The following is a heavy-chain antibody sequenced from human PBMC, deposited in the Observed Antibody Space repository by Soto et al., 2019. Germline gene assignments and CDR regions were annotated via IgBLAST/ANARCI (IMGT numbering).Heavy chain of an antibody. CDR3: AHSPSLRPFDY. CDR2: IYWDDDK. V-gene: IGHV2-5*02. CDR1: GFSPSTSGVG. J-gene: IGHJ4*02. D-gene: IGHD3-3*01. Sequence: QITLRESGPTLVKPTQTLTLTCTFSGFSPSTSGVGVGWIRQPPGKALELLAVIYWDDDKRHSPSLKRRLTIPRDTSKHQVVLTMTNMDPVDTATYYCAHSPSLRPFDYWGQGTLVTVSS.